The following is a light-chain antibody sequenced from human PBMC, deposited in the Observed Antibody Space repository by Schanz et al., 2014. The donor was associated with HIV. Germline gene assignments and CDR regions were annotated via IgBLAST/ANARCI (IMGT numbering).Light chain of an antibody. CDR2: EVS. V-gene: IGLV2-14*01. Sequence: QSALTQPPSASGSPGQSVTISCSGTSSDVGGYNFVSWYQHHPGKAPKLIIYEVSQRPSGASNRFSGSKSGNTASLTISGLQAEDEADYYCSSFTYTSTPVVFGGGTKPTVL. CDR1: SSDVGGYNF. J-gene: IGLJ2*01. CDR3: SSFTYTSTPVV.